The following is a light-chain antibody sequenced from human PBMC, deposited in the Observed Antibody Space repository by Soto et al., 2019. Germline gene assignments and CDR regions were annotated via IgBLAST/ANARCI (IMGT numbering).Light chain of an antibody. J-gene: IGKJ4*01. V-gene: IGKV3-15*01. CDR3: QQYNHWPLT. CDR1: QSVGSS. CDR2: GIS. Sequence: EIVMTQSPATLSVSPGERSTLSCMAIQSVGSSLAWYQQKPCQSPMLLIYGISTRATGLPGKFSGSGFGTEFTLTINSLQSEDLEVYYCQQYNHWPLTFGGGTKVDIK.